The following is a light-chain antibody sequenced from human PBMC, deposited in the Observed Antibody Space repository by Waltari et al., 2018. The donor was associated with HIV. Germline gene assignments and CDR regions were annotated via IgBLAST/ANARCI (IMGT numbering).Light chain of an antibody. CDR1: KIGSEA. V-gene: IGLV3-9*01. J-gene: IGLJ3*02. CDR3: QVWDTRTVV. CDR2: RNN. Sequence: SYDLTQPLSVSVALGQTARITCGGHKIGSEAVHWYQQRPGQAPVVVIYRNNNRHSGIPDRFSGSKSGNTATLAISRAQVADEAVYYCQVWDTRTVVFGGGTKLAVL.